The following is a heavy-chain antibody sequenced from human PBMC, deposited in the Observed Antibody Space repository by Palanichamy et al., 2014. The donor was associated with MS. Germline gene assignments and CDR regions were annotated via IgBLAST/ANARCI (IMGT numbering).Heavy chain of an antibody. V-gene: IGHV3-15*01. CDR2: IKSKTDGETT. CDR1: GFVFPNAW. J-gene: IGHJ4*02. D-gene: IGHD4-17*01. CDR3: TRISTVGAF. Sequence: VHLVESGGGLVKPGGSLRLSCAASGFVFPNAWMTWFRQAPGKEPEWVGRIKSKTDGETTEYAAPVKGRFTISRDDSRDTLFLQMNSLKTEDTAVYYCTRISTVGAFWGQGTLVSVSS.